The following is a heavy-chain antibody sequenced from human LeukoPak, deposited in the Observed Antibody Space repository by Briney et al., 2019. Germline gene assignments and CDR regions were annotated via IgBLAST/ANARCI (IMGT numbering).Heavy chain of an antibody. Sequence: SETLSLTCTVSGGSISSSSYYWGWIRQPPGKGLEWIGSIYYSGSTYYNPSLKSRVTISVDTSKNQFSLKLSSVTAADTAVYYCARRDYYDSSGYYYDPPYFDYWGQGTLVTVSS. CDR3: ARRDYYDSSGYYYDPPYFDY. CDR2: IYYSGST. CDR1: GGSISSSSYY. V-gene: IGHV4-39*01. J-gene: IGHJ4*02. D-gene: IGHD3-22*01.